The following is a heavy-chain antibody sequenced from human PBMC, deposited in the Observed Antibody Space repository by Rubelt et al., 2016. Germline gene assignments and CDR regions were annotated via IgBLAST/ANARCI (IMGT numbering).Heavy chain of an antibody. CDR2: IYYSGST. CDR1: GGSISGYF. D-gene: IGHD5-18*01. J-gene: IGHJ4*02. Sequence: TVSGGSISGYFWSWIRQPPGKGLEWIGYIYYSGSTHYNSSLKSRVTISVDTSKSQFSLNLSSVTAADTAVYYCARVVDSRGGYGYTGLYYFDYWGQGTLVTVSS. CDR3: ARVVDSRGGYGYTGLYYFDY. V-gene: IGHV4-59*01.